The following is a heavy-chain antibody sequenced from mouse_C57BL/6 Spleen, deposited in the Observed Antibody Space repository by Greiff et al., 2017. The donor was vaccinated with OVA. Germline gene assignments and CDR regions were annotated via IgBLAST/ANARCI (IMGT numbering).Heavy chain of an antibody. J-gene: IGHJ4*01. V-gene: IGHV14-2*01. CDR1: GFNIKDYY. CDR2: IDPEDGET. D-gene: IGHD1-1*01. Sequence: EVQGVESGAELVKPGASVKLSCTASGFNIKDYYMHWVKQRTEQGLEWIGRIDPEDGETKYAPKFQGKATITADTSSNTAYLQLSSLTSEDTAVYYCARGTVVATDAMDYWGQGTSVTVSS. CDR3: ARGTVVATDAMDY.